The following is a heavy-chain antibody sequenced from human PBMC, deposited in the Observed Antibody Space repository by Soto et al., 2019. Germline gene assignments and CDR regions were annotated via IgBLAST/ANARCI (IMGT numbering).Heavy chain of an antibody. CDR2: MSYDETKK. D-gene: IGHD2-15*01. Sequence: QVRLDESGGGVVQPGGSLRLSCATSGFSLSSYAMHWDRQAPGKGLEWVALMSYDETKKYYADSVKGRFTISRDTSKNTLFLQMNNLRVEDTAVYYCAKDRRDGDFMHILVVDFWGQGALVTVSS. V-gene: IGHV3-30*18. CDR3: AKDRRDGDFMHILVVDF. CDR1: GFSLSSYA. J-gene: IGHJ4*02.